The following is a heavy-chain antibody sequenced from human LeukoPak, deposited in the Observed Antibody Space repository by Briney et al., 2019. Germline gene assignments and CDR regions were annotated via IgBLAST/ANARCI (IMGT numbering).Heavy chain of an antibody. J-gene: IGHJ4*02. CDR3: ARGSSGYSDY. V-gene: IGHV4-31*03. CDR2: IYYSGST. CDR1: GGSVSSGSYY. Sequence: SETLSLTCTVSGGSVSSGSYYWSWIRQHPGKGLEWIGYIYYSGSTYYNPSLKSRVTISVDTSKNQFSLKLSSVTAADTAVYYCARGSSGYSDYWGQGTLVTVSS. D-gene: IGHD3-22*01.